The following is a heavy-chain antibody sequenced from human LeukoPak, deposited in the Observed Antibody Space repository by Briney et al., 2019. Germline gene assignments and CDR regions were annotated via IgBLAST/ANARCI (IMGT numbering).Heavy chain of an antibody. CDR1: GLTFSSYW. CDR2: IKQDGGKE. V-gene: IGHV3-7*01. J-gene: IGHJ4*02. D-gene: IGHD6-19*01. CDR3: AREQWLVRNFDY. Sequence: GGSLRLSYAASGLTFSSYWMSWVRQAPGKGLEWVADIKQDGGKEYYVDSVKGRFTVSRDNAKNSLFLQMNSLRAEDTAVYYCAREQWLVRNFDYWGQGTLVTVSS.